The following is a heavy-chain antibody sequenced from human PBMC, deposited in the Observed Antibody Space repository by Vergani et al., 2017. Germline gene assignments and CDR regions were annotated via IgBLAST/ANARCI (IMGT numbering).Heavy chain of an antibody. CDR2: IIPIFGTA. J-gene: IGHJ6*03. CDR3: ARGRVVRGVRYYYYMDV. D-gene: IGHD3-10*01. Sequence: QVQLVQSGAEVKKPGASVKVSCKASGYTFTGYYMHWVRQAPGQGLEWMGGIIPIFGTANYAQKFQGRVTITADESTSTAYMELSSLRSEDTAVYYCARGRVVRGVRYYYYMDVWGKGTTVTVSS. CDR1: GYTFTGYY. V-gene: IGHV1-69*01.